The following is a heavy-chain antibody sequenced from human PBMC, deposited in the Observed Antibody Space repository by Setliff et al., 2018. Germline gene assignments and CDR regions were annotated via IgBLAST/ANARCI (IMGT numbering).Heavy chain of an antibody. CDR3: AKELIEVMMTGLEL. CDR1: GFTFSNHG. D-gene: IGHD3-22*01. Sequence: LRLSCAASGFTFSNHGMHWVRQAPGKGLEWVAFIRHDGNNKYYKDSVRGRFTISRDNSKNTVYLQMNNLRPEDTAVYYCAKELIEVMMTGLELWGQGTMVTVSS. CDR2: IRHDGNNK. V-gene: IGHV3-30*02. J-gene: IGHJ4*02.